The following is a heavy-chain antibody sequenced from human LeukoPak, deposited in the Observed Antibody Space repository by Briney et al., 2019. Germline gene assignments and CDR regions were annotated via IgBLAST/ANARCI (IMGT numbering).Heavy chain of an antibody. Sequence: GGSLRLSCAASGFTFSSYAMHWVRQAPGKGLEYVSAISSNGGSTYYANSVKGRFTISRDNSKNTLYLQMGSLRAEDMAVYYCARRVGALDYWGQGTLVTVSS. CDR1: GFTFSSYA. J-gene: IGHJ4*02. D-gene: IGHD1-26*01. CDR3: ARRVGALDY. V-gene: IGHV3-64*01. CDR2: ISSNGGST.